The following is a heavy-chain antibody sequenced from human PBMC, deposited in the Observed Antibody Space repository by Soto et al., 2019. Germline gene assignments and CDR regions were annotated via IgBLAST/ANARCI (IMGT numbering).Heavy chain of an antibody. Sequence: GSLRLSCALSGFSFSNYAMTWVRHARGKGLEWVSTTRSNGEYTYYADSVKGRFTVSRDNSQNALFLEMSSLRAEDTAVYYCAKESTSVAVSASRVYGMEVWGQGTTVTVSS. V-gene: IGHV3-23*01. CDR3: AKESTSVAVSASRVYGMEV. J-gene: IGHJ6*02. CDR1: GFSFSNYA. D-gene: IGHD6-6*01. CDR2: TRSNGEYT.